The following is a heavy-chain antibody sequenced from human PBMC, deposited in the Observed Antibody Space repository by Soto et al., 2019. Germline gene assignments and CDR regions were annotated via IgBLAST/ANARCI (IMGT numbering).Heavy chain of an antibody. CDR2: IYYSGST. CDR3: AGGSEDDSVTGQTTTYFDF. Sequence: SETLSLTCTVSGGSISSSSYYWGWIRQPPGKGLEWIGSIYYSGSTYYNPSLKSRVTISVDTSKNQFSLKLSSVTAADTAVYYCAGGSEDDSVTGQTTTYFDFWAQGTLVTVSS. V-gene: IGHV4-39*01. D-gene: IGHD3-9*01. CDR1: GGSISSSSYY. J-gene: IGHJ4*02.